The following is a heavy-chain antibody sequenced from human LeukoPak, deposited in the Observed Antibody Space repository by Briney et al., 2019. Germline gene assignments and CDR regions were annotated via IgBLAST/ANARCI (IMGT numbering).Heavy chain of an antibody. CDR1: GGPFSNFY. CDR2: INHSGST. J-gene: IGHJ5*02. D-gene: IGHD3-10*01. Sequence: ASETLSLPCAVYGGPFSNFYGIAIRQPPGKGLEWIGEINHSGSTNYNPSLKSRVTISLDTSKNQFSLKLSSVTAADTAVYYCARGTPHYSGSGSYYISHLLPWGRGTLVTVSS. V-gene: IGHV4-34*01. CDR3: ARGTPHYSGSGSYYISHLLP.